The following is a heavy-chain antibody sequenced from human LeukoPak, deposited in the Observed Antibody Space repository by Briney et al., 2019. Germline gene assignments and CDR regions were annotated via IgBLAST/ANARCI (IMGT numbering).Heavy chain of an antibody. CDR2: FDSSGDTS. Sequence: GGSLRLSCATSGFTFSSHAMIWGRQAPGKGLEYVSSFDSSGDTSFYAHSGKVRFTITRDNSKDTLYLQMRSLRAEDTASSYSSGWFFWGQGTLVTVSS. J-gene: IGHJ4*02. D-gene: IGHD6-13*01. CDR3: SGWFF. V-gene: IGHV3-23*01. CDR1: GFTFSSHA.